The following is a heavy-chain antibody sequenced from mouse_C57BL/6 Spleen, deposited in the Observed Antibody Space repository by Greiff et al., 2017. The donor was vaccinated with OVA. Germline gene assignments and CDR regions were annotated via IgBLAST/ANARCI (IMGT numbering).Heavy chain of an antibody. CDR1: GYAFSSYW. CDR3: ARSILPGYFDV. V-gene: IGHV1-80*01. CDR2: IYPGDGDP. J-gene: IGHJ1*03. Sequence: QVQLQQSGAELVKPGASVKISCKASGYAFSSYWMNWVKQRPGKGLGWIGQIYPGDGDPNYNGKFKGKATLTADKSSSTAYMQLSSLTSEDSAVYFCARSILPGYFDVWGTGTTVTVSS.